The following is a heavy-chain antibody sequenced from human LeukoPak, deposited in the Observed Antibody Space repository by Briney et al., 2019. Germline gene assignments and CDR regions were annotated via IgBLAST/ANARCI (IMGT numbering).Heavy chain of an antibody. CDR3: ARSTVVVPAATWNYYYYGMDV. V-gene: IGHV1-69*13. J-gene: IGHJ6*02. CDR2: IIPIFGTA. CDR1: GGTFSSYA. Sequence: ASVKVSCKASGGTFSSYAISWVRQAPGQGLEWMGGIIPIFGTANYAQKFQGRVTITADESTSTAYMELSSLRSEDTAVYYCARSTVVVPAATWNYYYYGMDVWGQGTTVTVSS. D-gene: IGHD2-2*01.